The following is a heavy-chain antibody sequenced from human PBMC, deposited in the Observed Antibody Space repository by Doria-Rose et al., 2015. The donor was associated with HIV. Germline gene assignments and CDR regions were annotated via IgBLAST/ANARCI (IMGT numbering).Heavy chain of an antibody. J-gene: IGHJ4*02. V-gene: IGHV3-49*04. CDR3: TRDLLQFLQWLLSAY. D-gene: IGHD3-3*01. Sequence: LLQPGRSLRLSCTASGFTFGDYAMSWVRRAPGKGLEWVGFIRSKGYGGTTEYAASVKDRFTISRDDSKSTAYLQMNSLKTEDTAVYYCTRDLLQFLQWLLSAYWGQGTLVTVSS. CDR2: IRSKGYGGTT. CDR1: GFTFGDYA.